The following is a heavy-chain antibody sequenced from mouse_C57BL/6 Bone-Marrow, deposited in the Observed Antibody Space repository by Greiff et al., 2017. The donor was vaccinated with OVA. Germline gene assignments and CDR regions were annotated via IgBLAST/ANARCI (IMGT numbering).Heavy chain of an antibody. CDR1: GFSFNTYA. V-gene: IGHV10-1*01. D-gene: IGHD2-4*01. Sequence: EVQLQESGGGLVQPKGSLKLSCAASGFSFNTYAMNWVRQAPGKGLEWVARIRSKSNNYATYYADSVKDRFTISRDDSESMLYLQMNNLKTEDTAMYYCVRQGDYGFAYWGQGTLVTVSA. CDR3: VRQGDYGFAY. CDR2: IRSKSNNYAT. J-gene: IGHJ3*01.